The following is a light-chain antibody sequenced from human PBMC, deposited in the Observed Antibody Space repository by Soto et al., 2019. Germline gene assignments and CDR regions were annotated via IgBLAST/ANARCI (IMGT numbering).Light chain of an antibody. CDR3: QQRSNWPRYT. J-gene: IGKJ2*01. Sequence: EIVLTQSPATLSLSPGERATLSCRASQSVSTFLAWYQQKPGQAPRLLIYDASNMATGIPPRFSGSGCGTDFTLTISSLEPADFAVYYCQQRSNWPRYTFGEGTKLEIK. CDR2: DAS. V-gene: IGKV3-11*01. CDR1: QSVSTF.